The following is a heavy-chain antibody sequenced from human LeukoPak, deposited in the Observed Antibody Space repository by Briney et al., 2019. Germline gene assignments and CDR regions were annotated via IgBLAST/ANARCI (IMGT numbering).Heavy chain of an antibody. D-gene: IGHD2-2*01. J-gene: IGHJ4*02. V-gene: IGHV3-53*01. Sequence: PGGSLRLSCAVSGFTLSSNYMSWVRQAPGKGLEWVSDIYSGGSTYYSESVKERLIITRENYMNTLYLQINSLRADDTAGYCCASSLGVVGSVDYWGQGTLVTVSS. CDR1: GFTLSSNY. CDR2: IYSGGST. CDR3: ASSLGVVGSVDY.